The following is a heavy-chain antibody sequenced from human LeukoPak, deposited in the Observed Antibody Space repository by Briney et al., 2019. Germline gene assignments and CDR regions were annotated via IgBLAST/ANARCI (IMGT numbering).Heavy chain of an antibody. V-gene: IGHV3-21*01. CDR1: GFTFSSYS. J-gene: IGHJ4*02. D-gene: IGHD3-22*01. CDR3: ARVSSSGYGY. Sequence: PGGSLRLSCAASGFTFSSYSMNWVRQAPGKGLEWVSSISSSSSYIYYADLVKGRFTISRDNAKNSLYLLMNSLRAEDTAVYYCARVSSSGYGYWGQGTLVTVSS. CDR2: ISSSSSYI.